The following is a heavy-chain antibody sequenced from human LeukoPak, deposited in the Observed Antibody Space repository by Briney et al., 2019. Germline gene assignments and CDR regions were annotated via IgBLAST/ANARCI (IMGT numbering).Heavy chain of an antibody. V-gene: IGHV3-23*01. D-gene: IGHD1-26*01. Sequence: GGSLRLSCAASGFTFSNSAMSWVRQAPGKGLEWVSSIRGTGGGGNTYSADSVKGRFTISRDNSKNTLYLQMNSLRAEDTAVYYCARDPFWGGASMLDYWGQGTLVTVSS. CDR3: ARDPFWGGASMLDY. J-gene: IGHJ4*02. CDR1: GFTFSNSA. CDR2: IRGTGGGGNT.